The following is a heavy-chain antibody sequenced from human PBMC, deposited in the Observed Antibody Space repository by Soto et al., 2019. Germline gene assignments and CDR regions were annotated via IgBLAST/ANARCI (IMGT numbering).Heavy chain of an antibody. CDR3: AREREGSYSPVDL. CDR2: VSSYNGNT. J-gene: IGHJ5*02. D-gene: IGHD2-21*01. V-gene: IGHV1-18*01. CDR1: GYTFTDHG. Sequence: QVQLVQSGAEVKQPGASVTVSCKTSGYTFTDHGINWVRQAPGQALEWMGWVSSYNGNTNYAYDLKDRVIMTADTSTSTAYMDLRNVRSDDTAVYYCAREREGSYSPVDLWGQGTLVTVAS.